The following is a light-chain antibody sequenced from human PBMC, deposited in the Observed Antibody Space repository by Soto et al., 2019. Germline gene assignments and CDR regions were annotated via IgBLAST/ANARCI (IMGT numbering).Light chain of an antibody. CDR3: KQSYSIPIT. Sequence: DIQMTQSPSSLSASVGDRVIITCRASQIISSYLNWYQQKPGKAHKLLIYAASSLHSGVPSRFSGSGSGTDFTLTIVNLQPEDFATYFCKQSYSIPITFGQGTRLEI. V-gene: IGKV1-39*01. CDR1: QIISSY. CDR2: AAS. J-gene: IGKJ5*01.